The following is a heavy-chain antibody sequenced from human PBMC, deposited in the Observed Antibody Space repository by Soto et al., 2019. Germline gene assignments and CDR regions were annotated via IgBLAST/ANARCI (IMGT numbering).Heavy chain of an antibody. CDR2: TYYRSKWYN. D-gene: IGHD6-25*01. CDR3: ARDPQRGYYYYYGMDV. V-gene: IGHV6-1*01. CDR1: GDSVSSNSAA. Sequence: SQPLSLPFAISGDSVSSNSAAWGWIRQSPSRGLEWLGRTYYRSKWYNDYAVSVKSRITINPDTSKNQFSLQLNSVTPEDTAVYYCARDPQRGYYYYYGMDVWGQGTTVTVSS. J-gene: IGHJ6*02.